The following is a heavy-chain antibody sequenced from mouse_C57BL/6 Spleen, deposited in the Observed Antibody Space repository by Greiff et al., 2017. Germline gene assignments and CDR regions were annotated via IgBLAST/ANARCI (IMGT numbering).Heavy chain of an antibody. V-gene: IGHV1-55*01. D-gene: IGHD2-3*01. CDR3: AREGSIYDGGH. J-gene: IGHJ3*01. Sequence: QVQLQQPGAELVKPGASVKMSCKASGYTFTSYWITWVKQRPGQGLEWIGRIYPGDGDTNYNGKFKGKATLTADKSSSTAYMQLSSLTSEDSAVYFCAREGSIYDGGHWGQGTLVTVSA. CDR1: GYTFTSYW. CDR2: IYPGDGDT.